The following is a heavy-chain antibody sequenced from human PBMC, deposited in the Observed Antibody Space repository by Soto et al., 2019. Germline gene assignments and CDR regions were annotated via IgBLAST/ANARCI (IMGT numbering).Heavy chain of an antibody. CDR1: GGSISSGDYY. CDR3: ARLWFGDKYYFDY. CDR2: IYYSGST. D-gene: IGHD3-10*01. Sequence: SETLSLTCTVSGGSISSGDYYWSWIRQPPGKGLEWIGYIYYSGSTYYNPSLKSRVTISVDTSKNQFSLKLSSVTAADTAVYYCARLWFGDKYYFDYWGQGTLVTVSS. V-gene: IGHV4-30-4*01. J-gene: IGHJ4*02.